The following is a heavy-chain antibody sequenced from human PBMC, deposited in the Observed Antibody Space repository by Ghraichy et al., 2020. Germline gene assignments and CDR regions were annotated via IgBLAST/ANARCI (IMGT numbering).Heavy chain of an antibody. CDR2: ISGSGGST. V-gene: IGHV3-23*01. D-gene: IGHD2-15*01. CDR3: AKGYCSGDSCYPVLIWFDY. CDR1: GFTFSSYA. J-gene: IGHJ4*02. Sequence: GGSLRLSCAASGFTFSSYAMSWVRQAPGKGLEWVSAISGSGGSTYYADSVKGRFTISRDNSKNTLYLQMNSLRAEDTAVYYCAKGYCSGDSCYPVLIWFDYWGQGTLVTVSS.